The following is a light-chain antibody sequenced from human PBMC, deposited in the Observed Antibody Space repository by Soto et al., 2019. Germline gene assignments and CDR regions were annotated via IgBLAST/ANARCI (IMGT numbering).Light chain of an antibody. V-gene: IGKV3-20*01. Sequence: EIVLTQSPATVPVSPGERVTLPCRASQSVSSSYLAWYQQKPGQAPRLLLYGASSRATGIPDRFSGSGSGTDFTLTISRLEPEDFAVYYCQQYGSSPTWTFGQGTKVDIK. CDR2: GAS. CDR3: QQYGSSPTWT. J-gene: IGKJ1*01. CDR1: QSVSSSY.